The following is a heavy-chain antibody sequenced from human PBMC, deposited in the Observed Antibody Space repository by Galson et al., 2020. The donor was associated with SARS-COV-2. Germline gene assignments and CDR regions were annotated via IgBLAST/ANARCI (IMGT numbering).Heavy chain of an antibody. J-gene: IGHJ5*02. V-gene: IGHV3-30*01. CDR1: GFTFSSYA. D-gene: IGHD1-26*01. CDR2: ISYDGSNK. Sequence: GESLKISCAASGFTFSSYAMHWVRQAPGKGLEWVAVISYDGSNKYYADSVKGRFTISRDNSKNTLYLQMNSLRAEDTAVYYCARARGGSYQNGFDPWGQGTLVTVSS. CDR3: ARARGGSYQNGFDP.